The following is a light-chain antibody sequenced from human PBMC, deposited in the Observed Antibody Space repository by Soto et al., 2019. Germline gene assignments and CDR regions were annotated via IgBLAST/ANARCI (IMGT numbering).Light chain of an antibody. CDR3: QQRSNWPPLT. CDR2: DAS. CDR1: QSVSSY. J-gene: IGKJ4*01. V-gene: IGKV3-11*01. Sequence: EIVLTQSPATLSLSPGERATLSCRASQSVSSYLAWYQQKPGQAPRLLIYDASNRATGIPARFSGSGSGTAFSLTISSLVPDDFVVYYCQQRSNWPPLTFGGGTKVEIK.